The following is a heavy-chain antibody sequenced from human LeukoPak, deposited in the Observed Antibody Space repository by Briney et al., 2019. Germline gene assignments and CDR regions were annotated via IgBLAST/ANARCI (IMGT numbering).Heavy chain of an antibody. J-gene: IGHJ5*02. CDR3: ARQGIAARRDNWFDP. CDR2: IYYSGST. V-gene: IGHV4-59*08. D-gene: IGHD6-6*01. Sequence: SETLSLTCTVSGGSISSYYWSWIRQPPGKGLEWIGYIYYSGSTSYNPSLKSRVTISVDTSKNQFSLKLSSVTAADTAVYYCARQGIAARRDNWFDPWGQGTLVTVSS. CDR1: GGSISSYY.